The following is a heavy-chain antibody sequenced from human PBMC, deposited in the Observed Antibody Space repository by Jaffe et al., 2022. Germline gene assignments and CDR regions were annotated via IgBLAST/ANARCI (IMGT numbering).Heavy chain of an antibody. CDR3: AKDHLGYCSSTSCRPRGFFDY. Sequence: EVQLLESGGGLVQPGGSLRLSCAASGFTFSSYAMSWVRQAPGKGLEWVSAISGSGGSTYYADSVKGRFTISRDNSKNTLYLQMNSLRAEDTAVYYCAKDHLGYCSSTSCRPRGFFDYWGQGTLVTVSS. CDR1: GFTFSSYA. V-gene: IGHV3-23*01. J-gene: IGHJ4*02. CDR2: ISGSGGST. D-gene: IGHD2-2*01.